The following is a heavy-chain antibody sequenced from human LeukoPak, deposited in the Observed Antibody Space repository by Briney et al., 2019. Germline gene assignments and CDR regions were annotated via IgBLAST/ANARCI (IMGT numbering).Heavy chain of an antibody. CDR2: IIPIFGTA. D-gene: IGHD5-18*01. J-gene: IGHJ4*02. CDR3: ASFPLDTAMVGTFDC. CDR1: GGTFSSYA. V-gene: IGHV1-69*13. Sequence: SVKVSCKASGGTFSSYAISWVRQAPGQGLEWMGGIIPIFGTANYAQKFQGRVTITADESTSTAYMELSSLRSEDTAVYYCASFPLDTAMVGTFDCWGQGTLVTVSS.